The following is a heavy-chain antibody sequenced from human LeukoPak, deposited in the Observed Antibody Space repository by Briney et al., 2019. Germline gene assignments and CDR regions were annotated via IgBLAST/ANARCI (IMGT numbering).Heavy chain of an antibody. CDR2: IYHSGST. Sequence: PSQTLSLTCAVSGGSISSGGYSWSWIRQPPGKGLEWIGYIYHSGSTYYNPSLKSRVTISVDRSKNQFSLKLSSVTAADTAVYYCARHFIDFWSGYPYYFDYWGQGTLVTVSS. CDR3: ARHFIDFWSGYPYYFDY. J-gene: IGHJ4*02. CDR1: GGSISSGGYS. D-gene: IGHD3-3*01. V-gene: IGHV4-30-2*01.